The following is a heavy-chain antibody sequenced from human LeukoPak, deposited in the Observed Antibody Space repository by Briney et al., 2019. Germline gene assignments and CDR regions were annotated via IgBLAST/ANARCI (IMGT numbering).Heavy chain of an antibody. V-gene: IGHV3-23*01. CDR1: GFTFSSYA. D-gene: IGHD5-18*01. CDR3: AKDGQSGYSYG. CDR2: IRGSGGST. Sequence: GGSLRLSCAASGFTFSSYAMSWVRQAPGKGLEWVSAIRGSGGSTYYADSVKGRFTISRDNSKNTLYLQMNSLRAEDTAVYYCAKDGQSGYSYGGGQGTLVTVSS. J-gene: IGHJ4*02.